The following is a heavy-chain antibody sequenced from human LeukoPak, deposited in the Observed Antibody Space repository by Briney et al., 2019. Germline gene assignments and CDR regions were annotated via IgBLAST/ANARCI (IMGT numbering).Heavy chain of an antibody. J-gene: IGHJ4*02. CDR3: ARHVQSRGRVDD. V-gene: IGHV4-39*01. CDR1: GGSISSSSYF. Sequence: SETLSLTCSVSGGSISSSSYFWGWIRQPPGKGLEWIGSTYYSGSTYYNPSLKSRVTISVDTSKNQFSLKLTSVTAAETAVYYCARHVQSRGRVDDWGQGTLVTVSS. CDR2: TYYSGST. D-gene: IGHD3-16*01.